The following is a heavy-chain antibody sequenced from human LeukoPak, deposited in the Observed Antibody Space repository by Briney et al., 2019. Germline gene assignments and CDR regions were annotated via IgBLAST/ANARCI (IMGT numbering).Heavy chain of an antibody. D-gene: IGHD2-15*01. CDR1: GGSISSSSYY. Sequence: SETLSLTCTVSGGSISSSSYYWGWIRQPPGKGLEWIGSIYYSGSTYYNPSLKSRVTISVDTSKNQFSLKLSSVTAADTAVYYCARDSFGPYCSGGSCSPMDVWGKGTTVTISS. V-gene: IGHV4-39*07. CDR2: IYYSGST. J-gene: IGHJ6*03. CDR3: ARDSFGPYCSGGSCSPMDV.